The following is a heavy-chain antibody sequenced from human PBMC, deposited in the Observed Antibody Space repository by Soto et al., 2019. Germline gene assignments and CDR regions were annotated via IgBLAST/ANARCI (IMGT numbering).Heavy chain of an antibody. CDR2: IGVGGGDR. V-gene: IGHV3-23*01. Sequence: EVQLLESGGGLVQPGGSLRLSCAASGFTFSSYAMSWVRQAPGKGLEWVSIIGVGGGDRYYPESVKGRFTISRDNSKYTLYLEMNSLRDEDTAEYYCARVRFGELVWGQGTLVTVSS. CDR3: ARVRFGELV. D-gene: IGHD3-10*01. J-gene: IGHJ4*02. CDR1: GFTFSSYA.